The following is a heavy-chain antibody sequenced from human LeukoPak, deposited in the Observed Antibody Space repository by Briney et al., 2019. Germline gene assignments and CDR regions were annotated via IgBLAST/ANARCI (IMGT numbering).Heavy chain of an antibody. CDR3: TREKGDGWSPVNY. V-gene: IGHV3-7*01. CDR1: GFTFSNSW. D-gene: IGHD6-19*01. Sequence: AGSLSLSCAVSGFTFSNSWMDWVRQAPGEGLGWVANTKQDGSERNYGGSVEGRFTISRDNAKSSLYLHMNSLRVEDMAVYYCTREKGDGWSPVNYWGRGTLVTVSS. CDR2: TKQDGSER. J-gene: IGHJ4*02.